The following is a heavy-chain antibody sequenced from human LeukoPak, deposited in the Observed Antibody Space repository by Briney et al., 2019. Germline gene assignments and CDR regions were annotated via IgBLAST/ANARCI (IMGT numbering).Heavy chain of an antibody. CDR2: MYSGGDR. D-gene: IGHD6-13*01. CDR1: GFTDSSGY. V-gene: IGHV3-66*02. J-gene: IGHJ4*02. CDR3: ARAFVTAAGFFDT. Sequence: GGSLTLSCAPSGFTDSSGYMSWVRHATGKGLEWVSVMYSGGDRHYAGSVKGRFTISRDNSVNTLYLQMNSLRTEDTAVYYCARAFVTAAGFFDTWGQGTLVTVSS.